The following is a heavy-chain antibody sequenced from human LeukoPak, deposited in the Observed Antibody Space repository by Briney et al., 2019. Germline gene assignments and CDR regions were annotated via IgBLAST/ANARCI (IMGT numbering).Heavy chain of an antibody. D-gene: IGHD3-10*01. J-gene: IGHJ6*03. V-gene: IGHV1-69*13. CDR3: ARVHYYGSGSYVTAFYYYMDV. CDR1: GGTFSSYA. CDR2: IIPIFGTA. Sequence: ASVKVSCKASGGTFSSYAISWVRQAPGQGLEWMGGIIPIFGTANYAQKFQGRVTITADESTSTAYMELSSLRSEGTAVYYCARVHYYGSGSYVTAFYYYMDVWGKGTTVTVSS.